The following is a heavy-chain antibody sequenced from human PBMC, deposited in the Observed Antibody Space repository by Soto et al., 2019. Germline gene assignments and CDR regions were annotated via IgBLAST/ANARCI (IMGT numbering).Heavy chain of an antibody. CDR2: IDPSDSYT. V-gene: IGHV5-10-1*01. CDR3: ARNLGQQLVLGWFDP. Sequence: GESLKISCKGSGYSFTSYWISWVRQMPGKGLEWMGRIDPSDSYTNYSPSFQGHVTISADKSISTAYLQWSSLKASDTAMYYCARNLGQQLVLGWFDPWGQGTLVTVSS. CDR1: GYSFTSYW. D-gene: IGHD6-13*01. J-gene: IGHJ5*02.